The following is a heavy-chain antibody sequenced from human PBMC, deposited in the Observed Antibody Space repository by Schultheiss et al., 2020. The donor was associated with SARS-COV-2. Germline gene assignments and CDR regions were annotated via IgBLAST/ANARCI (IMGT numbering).Heavy chain of an antibody. V-gene: IGHV3-30*01. CDR1: GFTFSSYA. CDR2: ISYDGSNK. J-gene: IGHJ6*02. D-gene: IGHD2-2*01. Sequence: GGSLRLSCAASGFTFSSYAMHWVRQATGKGLEWVAVISYDGSNKYYADSVKGRFTISRDNSKNTLYLQMNSLRAEDTAVYYCARDFSYCSSTSCRYGVDYYYYYGMGVWGQGTTGTVSS. CDR3: ARDFSYCSSTSCRYGVDYYYYYGMGV.